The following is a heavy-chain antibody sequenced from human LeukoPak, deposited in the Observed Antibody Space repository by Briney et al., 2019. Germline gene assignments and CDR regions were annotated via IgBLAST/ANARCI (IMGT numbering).Heavy chain of an antibody. V-gene: IGHV3-30-3*01. CDR1: GFTFSSYA. CDR2: ISYDGSNK. CDR3: ARENHGDSFDI. Sequence: GGSLRLSCAASGFTFSSYAMHWVRQAPGKGLEWVAVISYDGSNKYYADSVKGRFTISRDNSKNTLYLQMNSLRAEDTAVYYCARENHGDSFDIWGQGTMVTVSS. J-gene: IGHJ3*02.